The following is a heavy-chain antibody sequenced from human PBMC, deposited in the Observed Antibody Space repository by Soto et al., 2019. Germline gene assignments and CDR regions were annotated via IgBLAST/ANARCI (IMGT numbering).Heavy chain of an antibody. CDR1: GFTFSTYA. V-gene: IGHV3-30-3*01. Sequence: QVQLVESGGGVVQPGRSLRLSCAASGFTFSTYAMHWVRQAPGKGLEWVAVISYDGTNKYYADSVRGRFTISRYNSKNTLFLQMNSLRAEDTAVYYCAKDGGGYNYGYVMLDKYYYGMDVWGQGTTVTVSS. D-gene: IGHD5-18*01. CDR3: AKDGGGYNYGYVMLDKYYYGMDV. CDR2: ISYDGTNK. J-gene: IGHJ6*02.